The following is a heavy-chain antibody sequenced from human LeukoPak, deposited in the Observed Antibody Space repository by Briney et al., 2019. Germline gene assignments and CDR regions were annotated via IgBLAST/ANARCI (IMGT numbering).Heavy chain of an antibody. J-gene: IGHJ4*02. CDR2: IYPDDSDT. V-gene: IGHV5-51*01. CDR3: ASLNGGSSWPLDY. Sequence: GESLKISCKGSGYSSTSYWIGWVRQMPGKGLEWMGIIYPDDSDTRYSPSFQGQVTISADKSISTAYLQWSSLKASDTAMYYCASLNGGSSWPLDYWGQGTLVTVSS. D-gene: IGHD6-13*01. CDR1: GYSSTSYW.